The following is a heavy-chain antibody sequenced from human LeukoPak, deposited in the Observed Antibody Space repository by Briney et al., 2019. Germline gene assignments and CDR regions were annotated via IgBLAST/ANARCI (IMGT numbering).Heavy chain of an antibody. CDR3: ARRRRYCSSTSCYKRALYYFDY. D-gene: IGHD2-2*01. V-gene: IGHV4-59*08. CDR2: IYYSGST. Sequence: SETLSLTCTVSGGSISSYYWSWIRQPPGKGLEWIGYIYYSGSTNYNPSLKSRVTISVDTSKNQFPLKLSSVTAADTAVYYCARRRRYCSSTSCYKRALYYFDYWGQGTLVTVSS. CDR1: GGSISSYY. J-gene: IGHJ4*02.